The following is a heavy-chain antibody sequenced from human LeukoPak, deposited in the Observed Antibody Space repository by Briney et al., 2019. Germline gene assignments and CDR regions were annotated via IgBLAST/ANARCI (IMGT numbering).Heavy chain of an antibody. CDR3: ARDNQIVATIGDWFDP. CDR2: IYYSGST. D-gene: IGHD5-12*01. CDR1: GGSISSGDYY. Sequence: SETLSLTCTVSGGSISSGDYYWSWIRQPPGKGLEWIGYIYYSGSTYYNPSLKSRVTISVDTSKNQFSLKLSSVTAADTAVYYCARDNQIVATIGDWFDPWGQGTLVTVSS. J-gene: IGHJ5*02. V-gene: IGHV4-30-4*01.